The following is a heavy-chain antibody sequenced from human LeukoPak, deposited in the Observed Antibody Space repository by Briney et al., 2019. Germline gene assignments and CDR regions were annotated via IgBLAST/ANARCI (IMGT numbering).Heavy chain of an antibody. Sequence: ASVKVSCKASGYTFTSYDINWVRQATGQGLEWMGWMNPNSGNTGYAQKFQGRVTMTRNTSISTAYMELSSLRSEDTAVYYCARYEPLLRYFQHWGQGTLVTVSS. CDR2: MNPNSGNT. J-gene: IGHJ1*01. CDR1: GYTFTSYD. V-gene: IGHV1-8*01. CDR3: ARYEPLLRYFQH. D-gene: IGHD3-16*01.